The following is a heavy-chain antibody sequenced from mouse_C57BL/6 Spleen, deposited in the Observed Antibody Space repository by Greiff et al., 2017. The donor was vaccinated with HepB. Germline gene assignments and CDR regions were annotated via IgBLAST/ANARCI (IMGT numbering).Heavy chain of an antibody. CDR3: ARDNWDGFDY. CDR2: INPNNGGT. J-gene: IGHJ2*01. CDR1: GYTFTDYN. V-gene: IGHV1-22*01. D-gene: IGHD4-1*02. Sequence: VQLKQSGPELVKPGASVKMSCKASGYTFTDYNMHWVKQSHGKSLEWIGYINPNNGGTSYNQKFKGKATLTVNKSSSTAYMELRSLTSEDSAVYYCARDNWDGFDYWGQGTTLTVSS.